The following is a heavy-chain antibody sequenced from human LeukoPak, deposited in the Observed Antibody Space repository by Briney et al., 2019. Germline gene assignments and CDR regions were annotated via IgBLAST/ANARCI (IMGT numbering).Heavy chain of an antibody. J-gene: IGHJ4*02. Sequence: PGGSLRLSCAASGFTFSSYVMSWVRQAPGKGLEWVSAIGSSGGGTYYADSVKGRFTISRDNAKNSLYLQMNSLRAEDTAVYYCARTRGYSSSPIRTPCFDYWGQGTLVTVSS. CDR2: IGSSGGGT. V-gene: IGHV3-23*01. CDR3: ARTRGYSSSPIRTPCFDY. CDR1: GFTFSSYV. D-gene: IGHD6-6*01.